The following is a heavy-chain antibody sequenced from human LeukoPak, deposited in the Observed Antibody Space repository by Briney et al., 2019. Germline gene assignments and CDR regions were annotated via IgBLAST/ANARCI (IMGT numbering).Heavy chain of an antibody. V-gene: IGHV3-66*01. CDR3: ARSPYYYDSRGDWGGIVHFDY. D-gene: IGHD3-22*01. Sequence: GSLRLSWAASGFTVSSNYISWVRQAPGKGLEWVSVIYSGGSTYYADSVKGRFTISRDNSKNTLYLQMNSLRAEDTAVYYCARSPYYYDSRGDWGGIVHFDYWGQGTLVTVSS. CDR1: GFTVSSNY. J-gene: IGHJ4*02. CDR2: IYSGGST.